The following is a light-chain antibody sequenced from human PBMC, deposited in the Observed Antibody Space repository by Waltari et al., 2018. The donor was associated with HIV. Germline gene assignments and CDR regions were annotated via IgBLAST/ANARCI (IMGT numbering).Light chain of an antibody. CDR2: GNT. Sequence: QSVLTQPPSVSGAPGQRVTISCTGSSPNIGAGYDVHWYQQLPGTAPKLLIYGNTNRPSGVSDRFSGSKSGTSASLASTGRQAEDEADYYCQSYDSRQSGFWVFGGGTTLTVL. CDR1: SPNIGAGYD. J-gene: IGLJ3*02. V-gene: IGLV1-40*01. CDR3: QSYDSRQSGFWV.